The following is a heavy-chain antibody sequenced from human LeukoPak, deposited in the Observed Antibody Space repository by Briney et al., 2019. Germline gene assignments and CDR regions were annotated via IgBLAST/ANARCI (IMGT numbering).Heavy chain of an antibody. D-gene: IGHD6-19*01. J-gene: IGHJ2*01. V-gene: IGHV4-59*01. CDR3: ARDTRGWDGSWYFDL. CDR2: ISYSGTT. Sequence: PSETLSLTCTVSGGSISSYFWSWIRQPPGKGLEWIGYISYSGTTNYNPSLKSRVTMSIDTSKNQFSLKLSSVTAADTAVYYCARDTRGWDGSWYFDLWGRGTLVSVSS. CDR1: GGSISSYF.